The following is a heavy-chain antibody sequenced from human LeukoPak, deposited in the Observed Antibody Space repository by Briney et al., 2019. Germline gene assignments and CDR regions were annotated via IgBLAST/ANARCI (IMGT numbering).Heavy chain of an antibody. CDR1: GFTVSSNY. J-gene: IGHJ4*02. CDR2: IYSGGST. D-gene: IGHD6-19*01. V-gene: IGHV3-53*01. Sequence: PGGSLRLSCAASGFTVSSNYMSWVRQAPGKGLEWVSVIYSGGSTYYADSVKGRFTISRDNSKNTLYLQMNSLRAEDTAVYYCARVGSSSGWHYFDYWGQGTLVTVSS. CDR3: ARVGSSSGWHYFDY.